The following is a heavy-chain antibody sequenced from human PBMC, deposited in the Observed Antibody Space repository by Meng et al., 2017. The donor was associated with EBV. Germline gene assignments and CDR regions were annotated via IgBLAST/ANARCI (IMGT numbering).Heavy chain of an antibody. CDR3: ARVRTFGGVSPPDS. D-gene: IGHD3-16*01. CDR2: ISAYNGNT. J-gene: IGHJ4*02. CDR1: GYTFTSYG. V-gene: IGHV1-18*01. Sequence: QVQLVKVGSEVKKPGASWTVSCKASGYTFTSYGISWVRQAPGQGLEWMGWISAYNGNTNYAQKLQGRVTMTTDTSTSTAYMELRSLRSDDTAVYYCARVRTFGGVSPPDSWGQGTLVTVSS.